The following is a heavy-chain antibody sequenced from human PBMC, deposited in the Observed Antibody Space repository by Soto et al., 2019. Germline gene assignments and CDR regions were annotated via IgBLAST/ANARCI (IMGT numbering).Heavy chain of an antibody. CDR3: AIALGHSFLSPHFGKTPLFY. D-gene: IGHD3-3*01. V-gene: IGHV1-18*01. CDR1: GYTFTSYG. CDR2: ISAYNGNT. J-gene: IGHJ4*02. Sequence: ASVKVSCKASGYTFTSYGISWVRQAPGQGLEWMGWISAYNGNTNYAQKLQGRVTMTTDTSTRTAYMELRSLRSDDTAVYYCAIALGHSFLSPHFGKTPLFYWGQGTLVTVSS.